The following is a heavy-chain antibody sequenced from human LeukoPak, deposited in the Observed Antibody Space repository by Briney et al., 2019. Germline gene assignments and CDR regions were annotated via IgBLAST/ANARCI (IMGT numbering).Heavy chain of an antibody. V-gene: IGHV3-15*07. CDR2: IKSKTDGGTT. Sequence: GGSLRLSCAASGFTFSNAWMNWVRQAPGKGLEWVGRIKSKTDGGTTDYAAPVKGRFTISRDDSKNTLYLQTNSLKTEDTAVYYCTASSYYDSSGYYYEFGYWGQGTLVTVSS. CDR3: TASSYYDSSGYYYEFGY. J-gene: IGHJ4*02. CDR1: GFTFSNAW. D-gene: IGHD3-22*01.